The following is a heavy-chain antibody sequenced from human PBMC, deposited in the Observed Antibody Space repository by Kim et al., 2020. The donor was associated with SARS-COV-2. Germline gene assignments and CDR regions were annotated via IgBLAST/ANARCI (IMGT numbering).Heavy chain of an antibody. V-gene: IGHV3-73*01. CDR3: TSLNG. CDR2: IRSKANSYET. D-gene: IGHD1-1*01. J-gene: IGHJ4*02. Sequence: GGSLRLSCAASGFTFSGSTMYWVRQASGKGLEWVGRIRSKANSYETAYAATVPGRFTISRDDSKNTAYLQMNSPKTEDTAVYYCTSLNGWGEGTLDTVSS. CDR1: GFTFSGST.